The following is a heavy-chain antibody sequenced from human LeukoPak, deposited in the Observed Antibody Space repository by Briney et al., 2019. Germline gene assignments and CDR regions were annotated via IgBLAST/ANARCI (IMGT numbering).Heavy chain of an antibody. J-gene: IGHJ4*02. CDR3: ARDPVEWELLLDY. CDR1: GFTFSSYW. CDR2: MNIDGSEK. Sequence: GGSLRLSCAASGFTFSSYWMGWVRQAPGKRLEWVANMNIDGSEKYYADSAKGRFTISGDNARNSVYLQMNSLRVEDTAVYYYARDPVEWELLLDYWGQGTLVTVSS. V-gene: IGHV3-7*01. D-gene: IGHD1-26*01.